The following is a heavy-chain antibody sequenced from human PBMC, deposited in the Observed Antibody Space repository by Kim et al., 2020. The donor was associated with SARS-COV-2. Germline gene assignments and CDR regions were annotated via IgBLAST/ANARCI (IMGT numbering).Heavy chain of an antibody. CDR2: ISPNNGDT. V-gene: IGHV1-18*01. D-gene: IGHD5-12*01. CDR1: GYTFTTYG. CDR3: ARPRGYDIPYYYYDMNV. Sequence: ASVKVSCKASGYTFTTYGITWVRQAPGQGLEWMGWISPNNGDTNYAQKLQGRVTMTTDSSTNTAYLELRSLRSDDTAVYYCARPRGYDIPYYYYDMNVWGQGTTVTVSS. J-gene: IGHJ6*02.